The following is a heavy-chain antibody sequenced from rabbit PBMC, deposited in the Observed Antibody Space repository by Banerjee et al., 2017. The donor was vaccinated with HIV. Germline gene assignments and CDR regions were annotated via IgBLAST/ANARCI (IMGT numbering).Heavy chain of an antibody. D-gene: IGHD2-1*01. CDR1: GFDFSSYG. J-gene: IGHJ3*01. V-gene: IGHV1S47*01. CDR3: VRLDDYDARLDL. CDR2: IDPVFGST. Sequence: QEQLVESGGGLVQPGGSLKLSCKASGFDFSSYGVSWVRQAPGKGLEWIGYIDPVFGSTYYASWVNGRFTISSHNAQNTLYLQLNSLTAADTATYFCVRLDDYDARLDLWGQGTLVTVS.